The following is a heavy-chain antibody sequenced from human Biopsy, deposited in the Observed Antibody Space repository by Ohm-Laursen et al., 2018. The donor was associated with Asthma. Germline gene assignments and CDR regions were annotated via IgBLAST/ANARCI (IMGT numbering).Heavy chain of an antibody. V-gene: IGHV3-7*01. CDR2: IKHDGSET. CDR1: GFTFSGYS. CDR3: ARTFHFWSPYHAEHYQL. D-gene: IGHD3-3*02. J-gene: IGHJ1*01. Sequence: SLRLSCAASGFTFSGYSMNWVRQVPGRGLEWVANIKHDGSETNHVDSLKGRFTISRDNAKNSLYLQMNSLRAEDTAVYYCARTFHFWSPYHAEHYQLWGQGTLVTVSS.